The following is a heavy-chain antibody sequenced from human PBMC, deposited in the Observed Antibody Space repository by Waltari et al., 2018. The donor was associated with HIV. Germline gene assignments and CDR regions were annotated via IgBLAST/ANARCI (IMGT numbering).Heavy chain of an antibody. CDR1: GGSISSRDYY. D-gene: IGHD6-19*01. Sequence: QLQVQESGPGLVKPSETLSLTCTVSGGSISSRDYYWGWIRQPPGKGLELIGIIFYSGNTDSNPSLKSRVTISVDTSKSQFSLNLSSVTAADTAVYYCARQWLALYFDYWGQGTLVTVSS. V-gene: IGHV4-39*07. J-gene: IGHJ4*02. CDR2: IFYSGNT. CDR3: ARQWLALYFDY.